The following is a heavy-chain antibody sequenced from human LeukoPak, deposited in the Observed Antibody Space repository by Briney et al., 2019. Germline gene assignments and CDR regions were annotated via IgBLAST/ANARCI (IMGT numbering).Heavy chain of an antibody. D-gene: IGHD1-1*01. J-gene: IGHJ4*02. V-gene: IGHV3-23*01. CDR3: ARVYWKRLDY. CDR1: GFTFSSYA. Sequence: GGSLRLSCAASGFTFSSYAMSWVRQAPGKGLEWVSVFSGSGGSTYYADSVTGRFTISRDNSKNTLYLQMNSLRVEDTAVYFCARVYWKRLDYWGQGTLVTVSS. CDR2: FSGSGGST.